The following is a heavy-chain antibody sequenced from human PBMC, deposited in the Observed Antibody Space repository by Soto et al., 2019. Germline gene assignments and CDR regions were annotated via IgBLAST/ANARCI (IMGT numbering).Heavy chain of an antibody. D-gene: IGHD3-10*01. J-gene: IGHJ4*02. CDR3: ARGGATSGGLDY. CDR2: ISAYNGKT. Sequence: QVQMVQSGAEVTKPGASVKVSCKASGYTFSNYGFTWVRQVPGQGLEWMGWISAYNGKTNYAQELQGRVTMTTDTSTSTVYMELRSLRSDDTAVYYGARGGATSGGLDYWGQGTLVTVSS. CDR1: GYTFSNYG. V-gene: IGHV1-18*01.